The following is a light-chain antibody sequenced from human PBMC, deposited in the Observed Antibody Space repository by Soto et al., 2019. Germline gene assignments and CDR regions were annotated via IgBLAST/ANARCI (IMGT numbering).Light chain of an antibody. J-gene: IGKJ1*01. CDR1: QGVGSW. Sequence: IQMTQSPSSVSAPVGDRVTITCRASQGVGSWLAWYQQKPGKAPKLLIFAASSLQSGVPSRFSGSGSGTDFTLTISSLQPVDVASYYCQQTNSFPWTFGQGTEVEIK. V-gene: IGKV1-12*01. CDR2: AAS. CDR3: QQTNSFPWT.